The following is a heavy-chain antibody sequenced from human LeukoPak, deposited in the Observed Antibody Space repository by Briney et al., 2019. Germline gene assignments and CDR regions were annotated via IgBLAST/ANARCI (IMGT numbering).Heavy chain of an antibody. J-gene: IGHJ4*02. CDR2: ISGSGGST. D-gene: IGHD3-10*01. CDR3: AKDHAQGVNMVRGVFDY. Sequence: GGSLRLSCAASGFTFSSYAMSWVRQAPGKGLEWVSAISGSGGSTYYADSVKGRFTISRDNSKNTLYLQMNSLRAEDTAVYYCAKDHAQGVNMVRGVFDYWGQGTLVTVSS. CDR1: GFTFSSYA. V-gene: IGHV3-23*01.